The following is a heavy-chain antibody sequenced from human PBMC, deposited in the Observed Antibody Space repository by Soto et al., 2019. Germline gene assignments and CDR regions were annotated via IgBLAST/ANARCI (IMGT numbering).Heavy chain of an antibody. Sequence: QVQLVESGGGLVQPGRSLRLSCAASGFMFTSYAMHWVRQVPGKGLEWLAYTSFDGSSKDHADSVKGRFFISRDNSKSTLYLHMNRLRVEDTAVYYCARVSGYSGYDYGHWGQGTLVTVSS. V-gene: IGHV3-30-3*01. CDR3: ARVSGYSGYDYGH. CDR1: GFMFTSYA. J-gene: IGHJ1*01. D-gene: IGHD5-12*01. CDR2: TSFDGSSK.